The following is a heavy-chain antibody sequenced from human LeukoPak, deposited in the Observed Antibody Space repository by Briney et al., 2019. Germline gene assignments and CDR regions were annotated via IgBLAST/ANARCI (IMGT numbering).Heavy chain of an antibody. CDR2: IYYSGST. CDR1: GGSISGYY. D-gene: IGHD6-19*01. Sequence: SETLSLTCTVSGGSISGYYWSWIRQPPGKGLEWIGYIYYSGSTNYNPSLKSRVTISVDMSKNQFSLKLRSMTAADTAVYYCARHGPGYSSVFDYWGQGTLVTVSS. CDR3: ARHGPGYSSVFDY. V-gene: IGHV4-59*08. J-gene: IGHJ4*02.